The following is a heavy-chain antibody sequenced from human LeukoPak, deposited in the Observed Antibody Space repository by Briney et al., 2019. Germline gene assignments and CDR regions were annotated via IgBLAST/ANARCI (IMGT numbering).Heavy chain of an antibody. CDR1: GGSINSYY. CDR2: ISGSGGST. J-gene: IGHJ4*02. D-gene: IGHD2-15*01. Sequence: ETLSLTCTVSGGSINSYYWSWIRQSPGKGLEWVSAISGSGGSTYYADSVKGRFTISRDNSKNTLYLQMNSLRAEDTAVYYCAKDSSATYCSGGSCYLVEGYFDYWGQGTLVTVSS. V-gene: IGHV3-23*01. CDR3: AKDSSATYCSGGSCYLVEGYFDY.